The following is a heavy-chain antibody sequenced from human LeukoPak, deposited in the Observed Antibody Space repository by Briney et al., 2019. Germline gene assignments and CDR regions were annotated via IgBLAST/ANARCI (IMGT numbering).Heavy chain of an antibody. D-gene: IGHD1-7*01. V-gene: IGHV1-18*01. CDR2: ISAYNGNT. Sequence: GASVKVSCKASGYTFTSYGISWVRRAPGQGLEWMGWISAYNGNTNYAQKLQGRVTMTTDTSTSTAYMELRSLRSDDTAVYYCARDSSATGTTLADYWGQGTLVTVSS. CDR3: ARDSSATGTTLADY. J-gene: IGHJ4*02. CDR1: GYTFTSYG.